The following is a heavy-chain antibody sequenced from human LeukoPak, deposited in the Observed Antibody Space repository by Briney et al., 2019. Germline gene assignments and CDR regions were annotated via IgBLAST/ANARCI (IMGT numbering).Heavy chain of an antibody. Sequence: SETLSLTCTVSGGSISSYYWSWIRQPPGKGLEWIGYIYYSGSTNYNPSLKSRVTISVDTSENQFSLKLSSVTAADTAVYYCARGAAGTVPFDYWGQGTLVTVSS. CDR3: ARGAAGTVPFDY. CDR2: IYYSGST. V-gene: IGHV4-59*08. J-gene: IGHJ4*02. D-gene: IGHD6-13*01. CDR1: GGSISSYY.